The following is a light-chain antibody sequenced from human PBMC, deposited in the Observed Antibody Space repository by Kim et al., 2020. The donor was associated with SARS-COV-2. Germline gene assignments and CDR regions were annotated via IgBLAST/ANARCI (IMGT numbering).Light chain of an antibody. CDR1: QSVSDSY. CDR2: GTT. Sequence: EIVLTQSPGTLSLSPGERATLSCRASQSVSDSYLAWYQQKPGQAPRLIIYGTTSRATGLADRFSGSGCGTDFTLTSSRLEPEDVAVYYCQQYDRPPWTFGRGTKVDIK. J-gene: IGKJ1*01. V-gene: IGKV3-20*01. CDR3: QQYDRPPWT.